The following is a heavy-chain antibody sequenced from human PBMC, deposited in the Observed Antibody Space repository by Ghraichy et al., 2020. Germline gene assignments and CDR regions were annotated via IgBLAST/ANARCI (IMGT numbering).Heavy chain of an antibody. CDR2: INHSGST. CDR3: ARTKRYSYGYHYYYGMDV. V-gene: IGHV4-34*01. J-gene: IGHJ6*02. Sequence: GSLSLTCAVYGGSFSGYYWSWIRQPPGQGLEWIGEINHSGSTNYNPSLKSRVTISVETSKNKFSLKLSAVTAADTAVYYCARTKRYSYGYHYYYGMDVWGQGTTVTVSS. CDR1: GGSFSGYY. D-gene: IGHD5-18*01.